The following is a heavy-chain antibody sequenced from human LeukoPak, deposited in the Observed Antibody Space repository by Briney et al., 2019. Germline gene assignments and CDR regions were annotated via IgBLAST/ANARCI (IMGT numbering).Heavy chain of an antibody. V-gene: IGHV4-4*02. J-gene: IGHJ5*02. Sequence: SGTLSLTCAVSGGSITSSNWWSWVRQPPGKGLEWMGEIDHSGSTKYNPSLKSRATISVDKSKNQFSLKLTSVTAADTAVYYCARVYEYCSGTSCYRFDPWGQGTLVTVSS. CDR3: ARVYEYCSGTSCYRFDP. CDR1: GGSITSSNW. CDR2: IDHSGST. D-gene: IGHD2-2*01.